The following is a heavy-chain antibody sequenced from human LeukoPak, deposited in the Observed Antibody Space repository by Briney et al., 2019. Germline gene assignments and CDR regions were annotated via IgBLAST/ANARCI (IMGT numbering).Heavy chain of an antibody. Sequence: GSLRPSWAGSGFTFSSYAMSRVRQGPGEGVEWVSAISGSGGSTYYADSVKGRFTISRDNSKNTLYLQMNSLRAEDTAVYYCAKESGGYCSGGSCVDFDHWGQGTLVTVSS. D-gene: IGHD2-15*01. V-gene: IGHV3-23*01. J-gene: IGHJ4*02. CDR1: GFTFSSYA. CDR3: AKESGGYCSGGSCVDFDH. CDR2: ISGSGGST.